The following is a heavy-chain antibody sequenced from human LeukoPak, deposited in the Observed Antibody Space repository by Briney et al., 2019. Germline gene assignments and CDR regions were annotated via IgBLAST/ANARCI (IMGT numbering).Heavy chain of an antibody. D-gene: IGHD5-18*01. J-gene: IGHJ3*02. V-gene: IGHV4-39*07. CDR2: IYYSGTT. CDR1: GGSISSSSHY. Sequence: PSETLSLTCIVSGGSISSSSHYWGWIRQSPGKGLEWIGSIYYSGTTHNNPTLKSRVTISVDTSKNQFSLKLSSVTAADTAVYYCARSGYSYAMGAFDIWGQGTMVTVSS. CDR3: ARSGYSYAMGAFDI.